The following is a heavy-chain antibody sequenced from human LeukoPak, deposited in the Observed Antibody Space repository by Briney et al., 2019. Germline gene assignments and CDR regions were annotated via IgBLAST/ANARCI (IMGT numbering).Heavy chain of an antibody. V-gene: IGHV4-59*12. D-gene: IGHD5-18*01. J-gene: IGHJ3*02. Sequence: SETLSLTCTVSGGSISSYYWSWIRQPPGKGLEWIGYIYHSGSTYYNPSLKSRVTISVDRSKNQFSLKLSSVTAADTAVYYCARDGVQLDDAFDIWGQGTMVTVSS. CDR2: IYHSGST. CDR3: ARDGVQLDDAFDI. CDR1: GGSISSYY.